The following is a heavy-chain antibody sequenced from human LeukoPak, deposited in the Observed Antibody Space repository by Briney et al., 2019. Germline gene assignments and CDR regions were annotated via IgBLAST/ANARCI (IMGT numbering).Heavy chain of an antibody. V-gene: IGHV4-4*02. J-gene: IGHJ3*02. CDR1: GGSISNTNW. D-gene: IGHD5-12*01. CDR3: ARLPDSGYDRGAFDI. Sequence: SGTLSLTCGVSGGSISNTNWWTWVRQPPGKGLEWIGEVNLQGSTNYNPSLKSRVTISVDTSKNQFSLKLSSVTAADTAVYYCARLPDSGYDRGAFDIWGQGTMVTVSS. CDR2: VNLQGST.